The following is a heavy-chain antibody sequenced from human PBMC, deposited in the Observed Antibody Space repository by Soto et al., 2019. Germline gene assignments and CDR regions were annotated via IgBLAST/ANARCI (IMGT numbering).Heavy chain of an antibody. V-gene: IGHV3-30*18. CDR3: AKDPGDYGHYGGWCDP. CDR2: ISFDGSKI. J-gene: IGHJ5*02. Sequence: SLRLSCAASGFTLSSYGMHWVRQAPGKGLEWVAVISFDGSKIYYGDSVKGRFSISRDNSKNTLYLQMNSLRVEDTAVYYCAKDPGDYGHYGGWCDPWGQGTLVTVSS. D-gene: IGHD4-17*01. CDR1: GFTLSSYG.